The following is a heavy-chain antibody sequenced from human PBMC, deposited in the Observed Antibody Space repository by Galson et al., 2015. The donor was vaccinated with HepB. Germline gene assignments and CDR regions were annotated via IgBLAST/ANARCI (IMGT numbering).Heavy chain of an antibody. CDR2: ISSSSTI. Sequence: SLRLSCAASGFTFSSYSMNWVRQAPGKGLEWVSYISSSSTIYYADSVKGRFTISRDNAKNSLYLQMNSLRDEDTAVYYCARDRYYYDSSGYYHDYWGQGTLVTVSS. J-gene: IGHJ4*02. V-gene: IGHV3-48*02. CDR3: ARDRYYYDSSGYYHDY. D-gene: IGHD3-22*01. CDR1: GFTFSSYS.